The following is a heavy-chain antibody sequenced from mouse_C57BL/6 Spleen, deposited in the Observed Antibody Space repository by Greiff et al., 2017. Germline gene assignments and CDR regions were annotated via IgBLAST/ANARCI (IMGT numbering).Heavy chain of an antibody. J-gene: IGHJ3*01. D-gene: IGHD2-3*01. Sequence: QVQLKQSGAELVKPGASVKISCKASGYAFSSYWMNWVKQRPGKGLEWIGQIYPGDGDTNYNGKFKGKATLTADKSSSTAYMQLSSLTSEDSAVYFGARLYDGYYGWCAYWGQGTLVTVSA. CDR2: IYPGDGDT. CDR3: ARLYDGYYGWCAY. V-gene: IGHV1-80*01. CDR1: GYAFSSYW.